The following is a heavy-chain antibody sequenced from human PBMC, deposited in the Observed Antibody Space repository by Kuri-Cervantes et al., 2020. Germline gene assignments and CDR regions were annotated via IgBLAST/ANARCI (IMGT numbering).Heavy chain of an antibody. D-gene: IGHD2-2*01. CDR1: GFTFSSYW. CDR3: AKAQSPIVVVPAADLDY. V-gene: IGHV3-30*18. Sequence: GESLKISCAASGFTFSSYWMHWVRQAPGKGLEWVAVISYDGSNKYYADSVKGRFTISRDNSKNTLYLQMNSLRAEDTAVYYCAKAQSPIVVVPAADLDYWGQGTLVTVSS. CDR2: ISYDGSNK. J-gene: IGHJ4*02.